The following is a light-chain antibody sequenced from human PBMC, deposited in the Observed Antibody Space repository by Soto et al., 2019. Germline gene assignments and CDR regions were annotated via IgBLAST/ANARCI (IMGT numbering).Light chain of an antibody. J-gene: IGKJ1*01. CDR3: QQRSNWPVT. Sequence: EIVLTQSPGTLSLSPGERATLSCRASQTISNTFLAWYQQRPGQAPRLLIYDASNRATGIPARFSGSGSGTDFTLTISSLEPEDFAVYYCQQRSNWPVTFGQGTKVDNK. CDR2: DAS. V-gene: IGKV3-11*01. CDR1: QTISNTF.